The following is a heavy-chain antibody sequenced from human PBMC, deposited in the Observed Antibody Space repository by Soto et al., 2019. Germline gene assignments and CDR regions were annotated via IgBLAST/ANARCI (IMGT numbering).Heavy chain of an antibody. D-gene: IGHD6-19*01. V-gene: IGHV6-1*01. CDR1: GDSVSSNRAA. CDR2: TYYRSKWYN. J-gene: IGHJ4*02. Sequence: PSQTLSLTCAISGDSVSSNRAAWNWIRQSPSRGLEWLGRTYYRSKWYNDYAVSVKSRITINPDTSKNQFSLQLNSVTPEDTAVYYCGRAWGFSSGWYGSFSYWGQGXLVTVSS. CDR3: GRAWGFSSGWYGSFSY.